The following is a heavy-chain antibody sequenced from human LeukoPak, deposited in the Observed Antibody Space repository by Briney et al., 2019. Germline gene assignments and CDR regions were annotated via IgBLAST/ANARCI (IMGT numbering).Heavy chain of an antibody. CDR1: GYTFTSYG. CDR3: ARTTTRGGYTYGYYYYGMDV. D-gene: IGHD5-18*01. V-gene: IGHV1-69*13. CDR2: IIPIFATA. J-gene: IGHJ6*02. Sequence: SVKVSCKASGYTFTSYGISWVRQAPGQGLEWMGGIIPIFATANYAQKFQGRVTIIADESTSTAYMELSSLRSEDTAVYYCARTTTRGGYTYGYYYYGMDVWGQGTTVTVSS.